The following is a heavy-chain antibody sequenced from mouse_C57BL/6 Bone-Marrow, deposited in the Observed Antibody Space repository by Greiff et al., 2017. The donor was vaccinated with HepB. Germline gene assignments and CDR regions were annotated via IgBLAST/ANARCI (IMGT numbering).Heavy chain of an antibody. J-gene: IGHJ4*01. CDR3: ARRSNCWAMDY. CDR1: GYTFTDYE. Sequence: VQLQQSGAELVRPGASVTLSCKASGYTFTDYEMHWVKQTPVHGLEWIGAIDPETGGTAYNQKFKGKATLTADKSSSTAYMELRSLTSEDSAVYFCARRSNCWAMDYWGQGTSVTVSS. D-gene: IGHD4-1*01. CDR2: IDPETGGT. V-gene: IGHV1-15*01.